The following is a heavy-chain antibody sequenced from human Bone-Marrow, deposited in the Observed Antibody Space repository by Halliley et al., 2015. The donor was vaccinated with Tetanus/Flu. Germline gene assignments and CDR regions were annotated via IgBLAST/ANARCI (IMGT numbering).Heavy chain of an antibody. CDR1: GYTFTNYW. Sequence: QLVQSGAEVRKPGDSLKISCKGSGYTFTNYWIGWVRQRPGKGLEWMGIVYPGDATTRYSPSFEGQVTFSADKSISTAYLQWSSLKASDSAMYYCARSTDTDYWGQGTLVIASS. J-gene: IGHJ4*02. V-gene: IGHV5-51*03. CDR3: ARSTDTDY. D-gene: IGHD2-8*02. CDR2: VYPGDATT.